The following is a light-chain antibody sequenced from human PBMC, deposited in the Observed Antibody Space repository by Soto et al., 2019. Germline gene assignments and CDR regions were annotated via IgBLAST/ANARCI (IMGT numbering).Light chain of an antibody. Sequence: QSALTQPASVSGSPGQSITISCTGTSSDVGDFNYVSWYQQHPGKAPKLMIYDVGNRPSGVSIRFSGSKSGSTASLTISGLQAEDADDYYCSSFSSSTTRVFGTGTKLTVL. CDR3: SSFSSSTTRV. V-gene: IGLV2-14*01. CDR1: SSDVGDFNY. J-gene: IGLJ1*01. CDR2: DVG.